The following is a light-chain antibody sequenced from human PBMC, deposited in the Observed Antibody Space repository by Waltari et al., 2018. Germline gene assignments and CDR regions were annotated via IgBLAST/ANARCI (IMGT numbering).Light chain of an antibody. V-gene: IGLV1-47*01. Sequence: QSVLTQPPSASGTPGQRVTISCSGSSSNIGSNYVYWFQQLPGTAPKLLIYRNKQRPSGVPDRFSGSKSGTSASLAISGRRSEDEADYYWAAWDDSLSVSYVFGTGTKVTVL. CDR3: AAWDDSLSVSYV. CDR2: RNK. J-gene: IGLJ1*01. CDR1: SSNIGSNY.